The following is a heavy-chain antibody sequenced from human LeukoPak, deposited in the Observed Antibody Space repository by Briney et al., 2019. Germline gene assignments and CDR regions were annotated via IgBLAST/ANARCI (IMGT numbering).Heavy chain of an antibody. CDR1: GFTFSSYE. D-gene: IGHD6-13*01. CDR2: ISSSGSTI. CDR3: ARESAHSSSWFDP. J-gene: IGHJ5*02. V-gene: IGHV3-48*03. Sequence: GGSLRLSCAASGFTFSSYEMNWVRQAPGKGLEWVSYISSSGSTIYYADSVKGRFTISRDNAKNSLYLQMNSLRAEDTAVYYCARESAHSSSWFDPWGQGTLVTVSS.